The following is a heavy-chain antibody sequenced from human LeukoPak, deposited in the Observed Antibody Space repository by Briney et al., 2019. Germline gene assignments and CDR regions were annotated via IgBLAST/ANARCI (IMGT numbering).Heavy chain of an antibody. D-gene: IGHD1-26*01. CDR2: IYYSGST. CDR1: GGSISSTNYY. CDR3: ARPIVGANWAVAFDI. V-gene: IGHV4-39*07. Sequence: SETLSLTCTVSGGSISSTNYYWGWIRQPPGKGLEWIGSIYYSGSTYYNPSLKSRVTISVDTSKNQFSLKLSSVTAADTAVYYCARPIVGANWAVAFDIWGQGTMVTVSS. J-gene: IGHJ3*02.